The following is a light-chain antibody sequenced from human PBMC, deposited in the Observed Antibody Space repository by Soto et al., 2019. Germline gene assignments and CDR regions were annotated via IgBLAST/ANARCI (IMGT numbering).Light chain of an antibody. CDR1: QRINIW. V-gene: IGKV1-5*03. CDR2: KAS. J-gene: IGKJ2*03. Sequence: DIQMTQFPSTLSASVGDRVNITCRASQRINIWLAWYQQKPGKAPNLLIYKASNLQSGVTSRFSGSGSGTEFTLTISILQPDDFSTYYCQQYDSYPYSFGQGTKLEIK. CDR3: QQYDSYPYS.